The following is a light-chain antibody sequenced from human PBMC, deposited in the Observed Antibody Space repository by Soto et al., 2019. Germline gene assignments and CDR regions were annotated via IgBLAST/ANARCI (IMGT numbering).Light chain of an antibody. Sequence: QSALAQPASVSGSPGQSITISCTGTSSDVGAYNSVSWYQQHPGNAPKLMIYEVSNRPSGVSNRFSGSKSGNTASLTISGLQAEDEADYYCSSYTSSSTRVFGSGTKVTVL. V-gene: IGLV2-14*01. CDR3: SSYTSSSTRV. CDR2: EVS. CDR1: SSDVGAYNS. J-gene: IGLJ1*01.